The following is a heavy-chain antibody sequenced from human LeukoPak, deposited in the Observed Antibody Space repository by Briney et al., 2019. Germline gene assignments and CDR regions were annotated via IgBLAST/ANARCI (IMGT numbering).Heavy chain of an antibody. Sequence: PGGTLRLSCAASGFTFSSYGMSWVRQAPGKGLEWVSAISGSGGSTYYADSVKGRFTISRDNSKNTLYLQMNSLRAEDTAVYYCAKGHRGARGIFYAFDIWGQGTMVTVSS. D-gene: IGHD3-10*01. V-gene: IGHV3-23*01. CDR2: ISGSGGST. CDR3: AKGHRGARGIFYAFDI. J-gene: IGHJ3*02. CDR1: GFTFSSYG.